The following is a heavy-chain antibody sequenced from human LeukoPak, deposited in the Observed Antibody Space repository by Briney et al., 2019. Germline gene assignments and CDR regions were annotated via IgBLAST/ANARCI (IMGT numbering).Heavy chain of an antibody. CDR1: GFTFSSFG. V-gene: IGHV3-30*02. J-gene: IGHJ6*03. CDR2: IRYDGSNK. Sequence: PGGTLRLSCAASGFTFSSFGMHWVRQAPGKGLEWVAFIRYDGSNKYYADSVKGRFTISRDNSKNTLYLQMNSLRAEDTAVYYCAKDFADYSYYYYYMDVWGKGTTVTVSS. D-gene: IGHD2-15*01. CDR3: AKDFADYSYYYYYMDV.